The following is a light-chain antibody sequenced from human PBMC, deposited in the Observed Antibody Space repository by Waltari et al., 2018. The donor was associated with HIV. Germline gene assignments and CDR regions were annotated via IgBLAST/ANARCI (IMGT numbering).Light chain of an antibody. J-gene: IGKJ1*01. Sequence: DIVMTQSPHSLALSLGERATIHCKSSQSIFYSSKNANFLAWYQQKPSQSPKLLIYWASTRASGVPDRFSGSGSRTDFTLSISSLQSEDVAVYFCQQYYSTPPTFGQGTRVEIK. V-gene: IGKV4-1*01. CDR1: QSIFYSSKNANF. CDR2: WAS. CDR3: QQYYSTPPT.